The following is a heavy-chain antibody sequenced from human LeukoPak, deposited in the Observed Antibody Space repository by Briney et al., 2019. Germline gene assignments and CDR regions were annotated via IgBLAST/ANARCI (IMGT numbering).Heavy chain of an antibody. D-gene: IGHD3-3*01. J-gene: IGHJ4*02. Sequence: SETLSLTCTVSGGSISSSSYYWGWMRQPPGKGLEWIGSIYYSGSTYYNPSLKSRVTISVDTSKNQFSLKLSSVTAADTAVYYCARDSPYDFWSGYYPYYFDYWGQGTLVTVSS. CDR2: IYYSGST. CDR3: ARDSPYDFWSGYYPYYFDY. V-gene: IGHV4-39*07. CDR1: GGSISSSSYY.